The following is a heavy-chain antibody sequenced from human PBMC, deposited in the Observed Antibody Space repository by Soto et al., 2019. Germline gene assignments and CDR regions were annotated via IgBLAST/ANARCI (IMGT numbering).Heavy chain of an antibody. CDR1: GFTFSGYV. V-gene: IGHV3-23*01. CDR3: ARPSIAAPGTY. D-gene: IGHD6-13*01. J-gene: IGHJ4*02. CDR2: ISGSGGNT. Sequence: PGGSLRLSCAASGFTFSGYVLTWVRQAPGRGLEWLSAISGSGGNTYYADSVKGRFTISRDNSKSMLYLQINSLRAEDTAIYYCARPSIAAPGTYWGQGTLVTVSS.